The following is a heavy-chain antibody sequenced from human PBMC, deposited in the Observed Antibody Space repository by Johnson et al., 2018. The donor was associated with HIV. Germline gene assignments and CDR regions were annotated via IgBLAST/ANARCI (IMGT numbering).Heavy chain of an antibody. Sequence: QVQLVESGGGVVQPGRSLRLSCAASGFTFSSYAMHWVRQAPGKGLEWVAVLSYDGGDKYYADSVKGRFTISRDNSNNTLYLQMNSLRTEDTAVYYCARVRGGTGHVAFDIWGQGTMVTVSS. CDR2: LSYDGGDK. CDR3: ARVRGGTGHVAFDI. J-gene: IGHJ3*02. V-gene: IGHV3-30*04. CDR1: GFTFSSYA.